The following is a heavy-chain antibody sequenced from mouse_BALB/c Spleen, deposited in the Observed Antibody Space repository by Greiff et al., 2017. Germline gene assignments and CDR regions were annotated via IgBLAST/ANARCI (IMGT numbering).Heavy chain of an antibody. CDR2: ISSGSSTI. D-gene: IGHD2-10*02. CDR1: GFTFSSFG. CDR3: AREGEYGNLGFAY. V-gene: IGHV5-17*02. Sequence: EVQGVESGGGLVQPGGSRKLSCAASGFTFSSFGMHWVRQAPEKGLEWVAYISSGSSTIYYADTVKGRFTISRDNPKNTLFLQMTSLRSEDTAMYYCAREGEYGNLGFAYWGQGTLVTVSA. J-gene: IGHJ3*01.